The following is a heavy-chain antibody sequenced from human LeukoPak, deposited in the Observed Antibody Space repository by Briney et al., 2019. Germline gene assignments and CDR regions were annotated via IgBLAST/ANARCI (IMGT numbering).Heavy chain of an antibody. CDR1: GYTFTSYY. V-gene: IGHV1-46*01. D-gene: IGHD6-13*01. CDR2: INSSSGST. J-gene: IGHJ5*02. Sequence: GASVKVSCKASGYTFTSYYMHWVRQAPGQGLEWLGIINSSSGSTSYAQKFQGRVTMTRDTSTSTVYMELSSLRFEDTAVYYCARDPRAAAATGWFDPWGQGTLVTVSS. CDR3: ARDPRAAAATGWFDP.